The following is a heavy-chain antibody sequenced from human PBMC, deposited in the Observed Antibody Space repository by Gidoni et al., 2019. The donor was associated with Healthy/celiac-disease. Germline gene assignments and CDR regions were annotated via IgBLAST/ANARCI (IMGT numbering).Heavy chain of an antibody. CDR2: IKSKTDGGTT. J-gene: IGHJ3*02. CDR1: GFTFSNAW. V-gene: IGHV3-15*01. Sequence: EVQLVESGGGLVKPGGSLRLSCAASGFTFSNAWMSWVRQAPGKGLEWVGRIKSKTDGGTTDYAAPVKGRFTISRDDSKNTLYLQMNSLKTEDTAVYYCTTPQWLGPRGYDAFDIWGQGTMVTVSS. CDR3: TTPQWLGPRGYDAFDI. D-gene: IGHD6-19*01.